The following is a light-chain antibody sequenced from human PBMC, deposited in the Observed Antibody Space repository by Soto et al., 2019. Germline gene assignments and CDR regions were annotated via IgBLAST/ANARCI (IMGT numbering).Light chain of an antibody. J-gene: IGKJ1*01. CDR1: QSISGW. CDR2: QAS. CDR3: QQHNTYSRT. V-gene: IGKV1-5*03. Sequence: DIQMTQAPPTLYASVGDRVTITCRASQSISGWLAWYQQKPGKAPNLLIYQASSLESGVPSRFSGSGSGTEFTLTISSLQHDDLATYHCQQHNTYSRTFGQGTKVEIK.